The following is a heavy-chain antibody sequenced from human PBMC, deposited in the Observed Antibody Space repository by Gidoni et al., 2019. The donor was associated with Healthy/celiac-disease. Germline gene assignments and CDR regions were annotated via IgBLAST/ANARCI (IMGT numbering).Heavy chain of an antibody. D-gene: IGHD2-21*02. Sequence: EVQLVESGGGLVQPGGSLRLSCAASGFTFSSYSMNWVRQAPGKGLEWVSYISSSSSTIYYADSVKGRFTISRDNAKNSLYLQMNSLRAEDTAVYYCARAISRTERGTPVVTPTRFDYWGQGTLVTVSS. CDR2: ISSSSSTI. CDR1: GFTFSSYS. CDR3: ARAISRTERGTPVVTPTRFDY. V-gene: IGHV3-48*01. J-gene: IGHJ4*02.